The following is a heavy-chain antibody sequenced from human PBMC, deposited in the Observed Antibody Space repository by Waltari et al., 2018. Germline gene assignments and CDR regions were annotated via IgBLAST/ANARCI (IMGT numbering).Heavy chain of an antibody. Sequence: QLQLQESGPGLVKPSETLSLTCTVSGGSISSSSYYWGWIRKPPGRGLEWIGSIYYSGGTYYNPSLNSGVTISVDTSKNQFSLKLSSVTAADTAVYYCARLAGEGIAVAGTDAFDIWGQGTMVTVSS. J-gene: IGHJ3*02. V-gene: IGHV4-39*01. CDR1: GGSISSSSYY. CDR2: IYYSGGT. D-gene: IGHD6-19*01. CDR3: ARLAGEGIAVAGTDAFDI.